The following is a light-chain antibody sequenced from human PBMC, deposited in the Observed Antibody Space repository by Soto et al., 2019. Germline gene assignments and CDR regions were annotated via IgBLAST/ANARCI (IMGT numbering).Light chain of an antibody. J-gene: IGLJ1*01. CDR2: TVS. V-gene: IGLV2-14*01. CDR1: SSDVGANIF. Sequence: QSVLTQPASVSESPGQSITISCTGTSSDVGANIFVSWYQQHPGKVPKLMIYTVSSRPSGVSQRFSGSKSGNTASLTISGLQAEDEADYYCSSFTTDSTYVFGTGTKVTVL. CDR3: SSFTTDSTYV.